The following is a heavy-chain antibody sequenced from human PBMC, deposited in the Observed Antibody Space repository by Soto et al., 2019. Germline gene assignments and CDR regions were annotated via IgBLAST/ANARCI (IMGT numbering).Heavy chain of an antibody. CDR2: IIPIFGTA. CDR3: ARVITGTTAYFED. Sequence: SVKVSCKASGGTFSSYAISWVRQAPGQGLEWMGGIIPIFGTANYTQKFQGRVTITTDESTSTAYMELSSLRSEDTAVYYCARVITGTTAYFEDWGQGTMGTVS. D-gene: IGHD1-20*01. J-gene: IGHJ4*02. CDR1: GGTFSSYA. V-gene: IGHV1-69*05.